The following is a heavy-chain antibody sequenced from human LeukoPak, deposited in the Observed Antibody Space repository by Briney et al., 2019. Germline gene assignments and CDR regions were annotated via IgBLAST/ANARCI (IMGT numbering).Heavy chain of an antibody. V-gene: IGHV4-4*02. CDR2: IYHSGST. Sequence: SETLSLTCAVSGGPISSSNWWSWVRQPPGKGLEWIGEIYHSGSTNYNPSLKSRVTISVDKSKNQFSLKLSSVTAADTAVYYCARDGGLGHCSSTSCPGDGMDVWGQGTTVTVSS. J-gene: IGHJ6*02. D-gene: IGHD2-2*03. CDR3: ARDGGLGHCSSTSCPGDGMDV. CDR1: GGPISSSNW.